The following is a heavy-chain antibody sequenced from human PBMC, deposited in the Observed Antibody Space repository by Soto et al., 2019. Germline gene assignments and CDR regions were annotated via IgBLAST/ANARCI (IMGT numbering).Heavy chain of an antibody. D-gene: IGHD2-2*01. Sequence: GESLKISCKGSGDSFTSYWIGWVRQMPGKGLDWMGIIYPGDSDTRYSPSFQGQVTISADKSISTAYLQWSSLKASDTAMYYCATTSQDIVVLGRDYYYMDVWGKGTTVTVSS. CDR2: IYPGDSDT. V-gene: IGHV5-51*01. J-gene: IGHJ6*03. CDR1: GDSFTSYW. CDR3: ATTSQDIVVLGRDYYYMDV.